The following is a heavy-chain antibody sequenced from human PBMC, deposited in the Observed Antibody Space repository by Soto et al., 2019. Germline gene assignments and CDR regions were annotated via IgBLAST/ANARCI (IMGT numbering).Heavy chain of an antibody. J-gene: IGHJ4*02. CDR2: IYPGGVNI. D-gene: IGHD1-26*01. Sequence: VASVKVSCKAIGYSFTSHYMHWVRQAPGQGLEWMGTIYPGGVNIGYAQKFKGRVTMTKDTSTSTVYMELSRLRSDDTAVYYCVVGATRTFFDYWGQGTLVTVSS. CDR3: VVGATRTFFDY. V-gene: IGHV1-46*01. CDR1: GYSFTSHY.